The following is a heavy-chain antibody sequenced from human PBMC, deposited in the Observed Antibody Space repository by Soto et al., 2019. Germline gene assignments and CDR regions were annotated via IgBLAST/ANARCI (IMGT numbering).Heavy chain of an antibody. CDR2: ISGSGGST. J-gene: IGHJ4*02. D-gene: IGHD4-17*01. CDR1: GFTFSSYA. CDR3: AKEGKNIDDYADGEYAY. V-gene: IGHV3-23*01. Sequence: GGSLRLSCAASGFTFSSYAMSWVRQAPGKGLEWVSAISGSGGSTYYADSVKGRFTISRDNSKNTLYLQMNSLRAEDTAVYYCAKEGKNIDDYADGEYAYWGQGTLVTVSS.